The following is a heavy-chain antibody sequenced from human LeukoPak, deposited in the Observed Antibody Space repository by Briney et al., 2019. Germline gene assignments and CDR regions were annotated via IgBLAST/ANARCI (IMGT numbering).Heavy chain of an antibody. CDR2: IYSSGSA. J-gene: IGHJ3*02. CDR1: GGSISPYY. V-gene: IGHV4-59*12. D-gene: IGHD5-24*01. CDR3: AREKRWLHDAFDI. Sequence: PSETLSLTCSVSGGSISPYYWSWIRQPPGKGLEWIGYIYSSGSANYNPSLKSRVTMSVDTSKNQFSLKLSSVTAADTAVYYCAREKRWLHDAFDIWGQGTMVTVSS.